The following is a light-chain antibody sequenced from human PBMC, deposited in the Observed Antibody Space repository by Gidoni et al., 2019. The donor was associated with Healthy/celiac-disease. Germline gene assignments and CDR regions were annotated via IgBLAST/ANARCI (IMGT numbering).Light chain of an antibody. Sequence: HTGTISCTGTSSDVGGYNYVSWYQQHPGKAPKLMIYEVSNRPSGVSNRFSGSKSGNTASLTISGLQAEDEADYYCSSYTSSSTLFGGGTKLTVL. V-gene: IGLV2-14*01. CDR3: SSYTSSSTL. CDR2: EVS. J-gene: IGLJ2*01. CDR1: SSDVGGYNY.